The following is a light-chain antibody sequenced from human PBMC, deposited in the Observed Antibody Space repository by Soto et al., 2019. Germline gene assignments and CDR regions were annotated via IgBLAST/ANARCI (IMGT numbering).Light chain of an antibody. V-gene: IGKV3-11*01. CDR2: DAS. CDR3: QQRSNWPLGYT. J-gene: IGKJ2*01. CDR1: QSVSTY. Sequence: ESMLTQSPATLSLSPGERATLSCRASQSVSTYLAWYQQKPGQPPRLLIYDASNRATGIPARFSGSGSGTDFTLTISGLEPEDFAVYYCQQRSNWPLGYTFGQGTKLEIK.